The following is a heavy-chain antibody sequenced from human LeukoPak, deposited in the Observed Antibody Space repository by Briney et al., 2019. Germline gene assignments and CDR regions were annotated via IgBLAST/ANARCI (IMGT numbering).Heavy chain of an antibody. Sequence: GALRLSCEASGFIFSNYGMHWVRPAPGKGLEWLALIWYDGQTKFYADSVKGRFTISRDNSGNTLFLHMTSLRVEDTAVYYCAREWGRIAVAGGPGYWGQGALVTVSS. D-gene: IGHD6-19*01. CDR3: AREWGRIAVAGGPGY. CDR2: IWYDGQTK. CDR1: GFIFSNYG. V-gene: IGHV3-33*01. J-gene: IGHJ4*02.